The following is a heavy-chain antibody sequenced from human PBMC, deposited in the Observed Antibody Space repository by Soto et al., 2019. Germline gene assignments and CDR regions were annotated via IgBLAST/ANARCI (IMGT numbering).Heavy chain of an antibody. V-gene: IGHV4-34*01. CDR3: VACGYGDYPRY. D-gene: IGHD4-17*01. J-gene: IGHJ4*02. Sequence: QVQLQQWGAGLLKPSETLSLTCAVYGGSFSVYYWSWVRQSPRKGLEGIGEINHSGITNYNPSLKRQPTISVDTPKTQFSLKLNSVTAAETALYYCVACGYGDYPRYWGQGSLVTVSS. CDR1: GGSFSVYY. CDR2: INHSGIT.